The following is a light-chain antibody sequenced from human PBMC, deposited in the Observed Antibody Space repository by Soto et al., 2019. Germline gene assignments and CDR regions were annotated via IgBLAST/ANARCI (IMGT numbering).Light chain of an antibody. V-gene: IGKV1-27*01. CDR3: QKYNSAPRT. Sequence: DIQMTQSPSSLSASVGDRITITCRASQGISDYVAWYQQKPGKAPKLLIYAASTLQSGVPSRFSGSGSGTDFTLTISSLQPEDVATYFCQKYNSAPRTFGQGTKVEIK. CDR2: AAS. CDR1: QGISDY. J-gene: IGKJ1*01.